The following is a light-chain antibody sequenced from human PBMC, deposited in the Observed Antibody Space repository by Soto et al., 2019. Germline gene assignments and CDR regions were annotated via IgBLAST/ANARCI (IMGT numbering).Light chain of an antibody. CDR1: QDIRTD. J-gene: IGKJ1*01. Sequence: AIQMTQSPSSLYASVGDRVTITCRASQDIRTDLGWYQQKPGKAPKLLIYSASSLHSGVPSRFTRTASGTDFTLTISSLQPEDLATYDCLQDFNYPWTVGQGTKVDI. V-gene: IGKV1-6*01. CDR2: SAS. CDR3: LQDFNYPWT.